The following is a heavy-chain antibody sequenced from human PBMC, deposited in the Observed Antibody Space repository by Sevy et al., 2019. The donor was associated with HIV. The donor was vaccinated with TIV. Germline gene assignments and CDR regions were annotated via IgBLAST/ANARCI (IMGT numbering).Heavy chain of an antibody. CDR3: ARDQHDYAGNIRTGWFDP. Sequence: GGSLRLSCAASGVTFSSYAMHWVRQAPGKGLEWVAVISDDGSNKYYADSVKGRFTISRDNSKKTVYLQMNSLRVEDTAVYYCARDQHDYAGNIRTGWFDPWGQGALVTVSS. D-gene: IGHD4-17*01. CDR1: GVTFSSYA. J-gene: IGHJ5*02. CDR2: ISDDGSNK. V-gene: IGHV3-30-3*01.